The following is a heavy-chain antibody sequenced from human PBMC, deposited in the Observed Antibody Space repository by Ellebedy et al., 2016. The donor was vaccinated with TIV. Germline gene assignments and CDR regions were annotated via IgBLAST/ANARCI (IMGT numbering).Heavy chain of an antibody. CDR2: IYPADSHT. J-gene: IGHJ4*02. CDR1: GYKFGNNW. CDR3: ARRRVGGGDRDFDY. Sequence: GESLKISXKGSGYKFGNNWIGWVRQKPGKGLEWMGIIYPADSHTTYSPSFQGQVTFSADKSKNITYLQWSSLKASDTALYFCARRRVGGGDRDFDYWGRGTFVTVSS. V-gene: IGHV5-51*01. D-gene: IGHD1-14*01.